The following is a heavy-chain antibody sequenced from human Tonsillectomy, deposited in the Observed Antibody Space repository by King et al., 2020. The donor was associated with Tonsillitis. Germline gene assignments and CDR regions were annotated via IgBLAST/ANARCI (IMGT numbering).Heavy chain of an antibody. V-gene: IGHV5-51*01. Sequence: VQLVQSGAEVKKPGESLKISCKGSGYSFTNYWIGWVRQMPGKGLEWMGIIYPDDSDTRYSPSFQGQVTFSADKSISTVYLQGSSLKASDTATYYCARSPYGCSGGSCYSISGFDYWGQGTLVTVSS. D-gene: IGHD2-15*01. CDR3: ARSPYGCSGGSCYSISGFDY. J-gene: IGHJ4*02. CDR1: GYSFTNYW. CDR2: IYPDDSDT.